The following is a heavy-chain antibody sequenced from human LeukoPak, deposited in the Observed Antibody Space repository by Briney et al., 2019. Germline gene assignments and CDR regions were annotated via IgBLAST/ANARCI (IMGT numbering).Heavy chain of an antibody. CDR1: GGSFSGYY. D-gene: IGHD6-19*01. CDR2: INHSGST. Sequence: SETLSLTCAVYGGSFSGYYWSWIRQPPGKGLERIGEINHSGSTNYNPSLKSRVTISVDTSKNQFSLKLSSVTAADTAVYYCARAWAVAGKPRLDYWGQGTLVTVSS. CDR3: ARAWAVAGKPRLDY. V-gene: IGHV4-34*01. J-gene: IGHJ4*02.